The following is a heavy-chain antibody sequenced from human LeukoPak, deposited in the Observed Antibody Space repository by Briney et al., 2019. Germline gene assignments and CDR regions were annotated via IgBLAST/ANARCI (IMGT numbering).Heavy chain of an antibody. CDR3: AKDTGVTMSDAFDI. CDR1: GFTFDDYA. Sequence: GGSLRLSCAASGFTFDDYAMHWVRQAPGKGLEWVSGISWNSGSIGYADSVKGRFTISRDNAKNSLYLQMNSLRAEDMALYYCAKDTGVTMSDAFDIWGQGTMVTVSS. CDR2: ISWNSGSI. D-gene: IGHD3-10*02. J-gene: IGHJ3*02. V-gene: IGHV3-9*03.